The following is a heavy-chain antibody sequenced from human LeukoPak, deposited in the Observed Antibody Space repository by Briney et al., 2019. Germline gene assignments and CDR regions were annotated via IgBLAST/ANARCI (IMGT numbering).Heavy chain of an antibody. V-gene: IGHV1-18*01. J-gene: IGHJ4*02. CDR2: ISGYNGNT. CDR3: ARDLSLGRHDDGEPFDS. CDR1: GYTFTNHG. D-gene: IGHD4-17*01. Sequence: GASVKVSCKTSGYTFTNHGISRVRQAPGQGLEWMGWISGYNGNTNYVQKFRGRITMTTDTSTSTAYLQLRSLSSDDTALYYCARDLSLGRHDDGEPFDSWGQGTLVTVSS.